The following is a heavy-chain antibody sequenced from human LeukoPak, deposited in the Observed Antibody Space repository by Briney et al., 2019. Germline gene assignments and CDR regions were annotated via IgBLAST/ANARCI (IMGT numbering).Heavy chain of an antibody. CDR3: ARVGRWLQLDY. CDR2: IYYSGRT. J-gene: IGHJ4*02. V-gene: IGHV4-59*01. CDR1: GGSISSYY. D-gene: IGHD5-24*01. Sequence: PSETLSLTCTVSGGSISSYYWSWIRQPPGKGLGWIGYIYYSGRTNYNPSLKSRVTISVDTSKNQFSLKLSSVTAADTAVYYCARVGRWLQLDYWGQGTLVTVSS.